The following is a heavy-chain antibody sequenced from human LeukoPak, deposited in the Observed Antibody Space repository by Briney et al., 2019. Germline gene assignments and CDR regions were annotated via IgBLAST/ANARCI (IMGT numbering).Heavy chain of an antibody. J-gene: IGHJ5*02. D-gene: IGHD6-13*01. V-gene: IGHV4-39*02. CDR2: LYYGGTT. Sequence: SETLSLTCTVSGGSINTNNYYWGWIRQPPGMGLEWIGSLYYGGTTYYNPSLKSRVTISVDTSNNHFSLKLSSVTAADTAVYYCARRINFAGFDPWGQGTLVTVSS. CDR3: ARRINFAGFDP. CDR1: GGSINTNNYY.